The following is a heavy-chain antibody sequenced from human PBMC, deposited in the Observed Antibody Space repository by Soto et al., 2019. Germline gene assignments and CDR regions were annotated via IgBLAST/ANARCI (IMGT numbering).Heavy chain of an antibody. V-gene: IGHV4-31*03. J-gene: IGHJ5*02. Sequence: SETLSLPCTVSGGSICNGNYYRSWIRQLPGKGMEWIGNMYYIGTTSYNPSLKSRVTMSIDTSKNHFSLKLRLVVAVDTAMYYCAKNETLRPWVPPWGQGTLLAVYS. CDR3: AKNETLRPWVPP. CDR2: MYYIGTT. CDR1: GGSICNGNYY.